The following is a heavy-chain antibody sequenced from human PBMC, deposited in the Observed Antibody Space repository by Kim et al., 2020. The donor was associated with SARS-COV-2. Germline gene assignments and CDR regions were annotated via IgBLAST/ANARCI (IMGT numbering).Heavy chain of an antibody. CDR3: ARDPYGAGCSRTSCYVGWFDT. V-gene: IGHV4-31*03. D-gene: IGHD2-2*01. CDR2: IYYSGTT. Sequence: SETLSLTCTVSGGSISSGGYYWSWIRQRPGKGLEWIGYIYYSGTTYYNPSLRSRVAMAVDTSKNQFSLNLSSVTAADTAVYYCARDPYGAGCSRTSCYVGWFDTWGQGTLVTVSS. CDR1: GGSISSGGYY. J-gene: IGHJ5*02.